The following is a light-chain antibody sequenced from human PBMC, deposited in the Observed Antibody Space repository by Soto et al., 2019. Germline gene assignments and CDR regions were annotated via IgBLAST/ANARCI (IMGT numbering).Light chain of an antibody. CDR1: QSVSSSY. V-gene: IGKV3-20*01. J-gene: IGKJ5*01. Sequence: IVLTQSPGTLSLSPGDRATLSCRASQSVSSSYLAWYQQKPGQAPSLLIYGASRRATGIPDRFSGGGSGTDFTLTISRLEPEDFAVYYCQQYDSSPITFGQGTRLEIK. CDR2: GAS. CDR3: QQYDSSPIT.